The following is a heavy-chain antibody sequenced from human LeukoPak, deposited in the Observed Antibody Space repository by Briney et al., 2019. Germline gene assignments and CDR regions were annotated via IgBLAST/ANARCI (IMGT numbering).Heavy chain of an antibody. V-gene: IGHV3-30*18. J-gene: IGHJ4*02. CDR2: ISYDGSNK. Sequence: PGRSLRLSCAASGFTFSSYGMHWVRQAPGKGLEWVAVISYDGSNKYYADSVKGRFTISRDNSKNTLYLQMNSLRAEDTAVYYCAKDGHSGYDHWGQGTLDTVSS. D-gene: IGHD5-12*01. CDR1: GFTFSSYG. CDR3: AKDGHSGYDH.